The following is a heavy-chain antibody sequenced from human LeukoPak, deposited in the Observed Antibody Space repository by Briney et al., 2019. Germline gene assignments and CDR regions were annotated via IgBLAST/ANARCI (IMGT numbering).Heavy chain of an antibody. D-gene: IGHD5-12*01. CDR2: IKRDGSST. CDR3: ARDGAYETWVGHYYYYGMDV. Sequence: GGSLRLSCAASGFTFSNYWMHWVRQAPGKGLVWVSRIKRDGSSTDYADSVKGRFTISRDNAKNTLYLQMNSVRAEDTAVYYCARDGAYETWVGHYYYYGMDVWGQGTTVTVSS. J-gene: IGHJ6*02. V-gene: IGHV3-74*01. CDR1: GFTFSNYW.